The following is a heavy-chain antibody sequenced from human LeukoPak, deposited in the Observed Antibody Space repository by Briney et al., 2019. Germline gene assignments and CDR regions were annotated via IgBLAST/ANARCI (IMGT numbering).Heavy chain of an antibody. CDR2: ISAYNGNT. CDR1: GYTLTTYG. J-gene: IGHJ6*02. V-gene: IGHV1-18*01. Sequence: ASVKVSCKASGYTLTTYGISWVRQAPGQGLEWMGWISAYNGNTNYAQKLQGRVTMTEDTSTDTAYMELSSLGSEDTAIYYCARGGYNFYGMDVWGPGTTVTVSS. CDR3: ARGGYNFYGMDV.